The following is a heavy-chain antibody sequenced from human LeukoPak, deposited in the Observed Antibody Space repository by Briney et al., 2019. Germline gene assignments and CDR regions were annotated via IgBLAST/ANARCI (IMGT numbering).Heavy chain of an antibody. Sequence: ASVKVSCKASGYTFTNYGISWVRQAPGQGLEWMGWISAYNGNTNYAQKLQGRVTMTTDTSTSTAYMELRSLRSDDTAVYYCARAHQLLWFGELLYYYFDYWGQGTLVTVSS. J-gene: IGHJ4*02. CDR1: GYTFTNYG. CDR3: ARAHQLLWFGELLYYYFDY. CDR2: ISAYNGNT. V-gene: IGHV1-18*01. D-gene: IGHD3-10*01.